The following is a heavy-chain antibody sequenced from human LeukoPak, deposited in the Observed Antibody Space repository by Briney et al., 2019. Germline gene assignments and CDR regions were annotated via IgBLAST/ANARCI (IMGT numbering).Heavy chain of an antibody. V-gene: IGHV1-69*04. CDR1: GGTFRSYG. CDR3: SRAAGGLVGAMESEYHQYAMDV. CDR2: VIPVFGIT. D-gene: IGHD1-26*01. Sequence: ASVKVSCKASGGTFRSYGINWARQAPGQGLEWIGRVIPVFGITHYAQRFQGRVTITADKDTSTVDMELTSLRFEDTAVYYCSRAAGGLVGAMESEYHQYAMDVWGQGTTVTVPS. J-gene: IGHJ6*02.